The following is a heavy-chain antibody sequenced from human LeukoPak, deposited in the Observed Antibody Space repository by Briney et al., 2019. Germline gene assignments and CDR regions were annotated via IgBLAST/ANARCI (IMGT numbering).Heavy chain of an antibody. J-gene: IGHJ6*03. CDR3: ARNETTGLQRTPYYHSYVDV. V-gene: IGHV4-39*01. D-gene: IGHD4-11*01. Sequence: SETLSLTCTVSGGSIINNAYYWASVRQPPGKGLEWIGSIYYSGSTHYNPSLKSRLTISVDTSKNQFSLNLNSVTATDTAVYYCARNETTGLQRTPYYHSYVDVWGKGTTVTVSS. CDR2: IYYSGST. CDR1: GGSIINNAYY.